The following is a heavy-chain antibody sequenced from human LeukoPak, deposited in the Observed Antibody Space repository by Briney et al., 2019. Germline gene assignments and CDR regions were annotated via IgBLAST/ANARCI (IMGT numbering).Heavy chain of an antibody. CDR3: GRGGPIDY. J-gene: IGHJ4*02. Sequence: ASVKVSCKASGYTFINFDINWVRQATGQGLEWMGWMNPNSGKAGYAQKFLARVTFTRNTSIGTAYMELSSLRSEDTAIYYCGRGGPIDYWGRGTLVTVSS. CDR1: GYTFINFD. CDR2: MNPNSGKA. V-gene: IGHV1-8*03.